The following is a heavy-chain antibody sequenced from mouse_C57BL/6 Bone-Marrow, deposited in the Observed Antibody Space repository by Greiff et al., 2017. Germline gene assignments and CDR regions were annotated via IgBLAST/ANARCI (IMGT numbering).Heavy chain of an antibody. CDR3: ARRNYGSSYWYFDV. Sequence: QVQLQQPGAELVKPGASVKLSCKASGYTFTSYWMQWVKQRPGPGLEWIGAIDPSDSYTNYNQKFKGKATLTVDTSSSTAYMQLSSLTSEDSAVYYCARRNYGSSYWYFDVWGTGTTVTGSS. J-gene: IGHJ1*03. V-gene: IGHV1-50*01. D-gene: IGHD1-1*01. CDR2: IDPSDSYT. CDR1: GYTFTSYW.